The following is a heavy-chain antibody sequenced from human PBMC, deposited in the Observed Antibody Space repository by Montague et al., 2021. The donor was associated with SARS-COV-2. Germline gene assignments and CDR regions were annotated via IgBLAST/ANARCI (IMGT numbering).Heavy chain of an antibody. J-gene: IGHJ4*02. CDR3: AKSLATSGCSFERGADY. Sequence: SLRLSCAASGFIFNTYAMTWVRQAPGKGLVWVSAIGGSGAGTSYADSVKGRFTISRDNSKNTLYLQMNSLRAEDTALYYCAKSLATSGCSFERGADYWGQGTLVTVSS. CDR1: GFIFNTYA. V-gene: IGHV3-23*01. D-gene: IGHD5-12*01. CDR2: IGGSGAGT.